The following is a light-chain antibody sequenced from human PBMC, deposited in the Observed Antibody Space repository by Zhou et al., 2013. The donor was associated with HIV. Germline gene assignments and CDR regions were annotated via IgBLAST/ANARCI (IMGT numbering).Light chain of an antibody. V-gene: IGKV3D-20*02. CDR2: GAS. Sequence: EIVLTQSPGTLSLSPGERATLSCRASHTISANYLAWYQQKPGQAPKLLVYGASTRATGIPDRFTGSGSGTDFTLTFTTLGPEDFAVYYCQQRSNWPPIFTFGPGTKVDIK. CDR1: HTISANY. CDR3: QQRSNWPPIFT. J-gene: IGKJ3*01.